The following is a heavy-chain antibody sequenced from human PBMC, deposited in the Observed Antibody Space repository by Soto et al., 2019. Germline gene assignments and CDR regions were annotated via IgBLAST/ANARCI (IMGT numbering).Heavy chain of an antibody. CDR1: GFTFSSYA. D-gene: IGHD2-15*01. Sequence: GGSLRLSCAASGFTFSSYAMSWVRQAPGKGLEWFSAISGSGGSTYYADSVKGRFTISRDNSKNTLYLQMNSLRAEDTAVYYCAKRVHCSGGSCYGEYGMDVWGQGTTVTVSS. J-gene: IGHJ6*02. CDR2: ISGSGGST. V-gene: IGHV3-23*01. CDR3: AKRVHCSGGSCYGEYGMDV.